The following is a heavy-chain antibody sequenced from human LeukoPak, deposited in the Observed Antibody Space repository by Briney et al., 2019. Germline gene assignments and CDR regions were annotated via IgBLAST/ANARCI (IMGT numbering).Heavy chain of an antibody. J-gene: IGHJ4*02. V-gene: IGHV3-7*01. CDR3: ATDASGDSYADY. CDR2: IKPDGSHI. D-gene: IGHD5-18*01. Sequence: GSPRLFRAASGFNLGNLWKKRVPQAPRGGLEWVDNIKPDGSHIYYVDSVKGRFTISRDNAKNSLYLQIISLRAEDTAIYYCATDASGDSYADYWGQGTRVTVSS. CDR1: GFNLGNLW.